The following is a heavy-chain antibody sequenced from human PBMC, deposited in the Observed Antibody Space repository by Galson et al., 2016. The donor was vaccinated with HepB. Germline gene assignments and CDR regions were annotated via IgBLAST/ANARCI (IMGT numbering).Heavy chain of an antibody. CDR2: IKPGGSES. V-gene: IGHV3-7*02. CDR3: ARAAHSSGYCDVFDI. Sequence: SLRPPCPASGFSFGSSWPSWVRQAPGKGLAWVGNIKPGGSESCYADSVKGRFSLSRDNARNSLYLQMNSLRAEDTAVYYCARAAHSSGYCDVFDIWGQGTKVTVSS. CDR1: GFSFGSSW. D-gene: IGHD3-22*01. J-gene: IGHJ3*02.